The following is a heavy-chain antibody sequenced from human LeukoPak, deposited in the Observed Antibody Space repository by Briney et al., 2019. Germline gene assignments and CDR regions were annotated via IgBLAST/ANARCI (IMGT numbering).Heavy chain of an antibody. V-gene: IGHV3-21*01. D-gene: IGHD2-2*02. CDR3: ARDQEKYCSSTSCYSPLDY. CDR1: GFTSSSYS. CDR2: IISSSSYI. Sequence: GGSLRLSCAASGFTSSSYSMNWVRQAPGKGREWVSSIISSSSYIYYADSVKGRFTISRDNAKNSLYLQMNSLRAEDTAVYYCARDQEKYCSSTSCYSPLDYWGQGTLVTVSS. J-gene: IGHJ4*02.